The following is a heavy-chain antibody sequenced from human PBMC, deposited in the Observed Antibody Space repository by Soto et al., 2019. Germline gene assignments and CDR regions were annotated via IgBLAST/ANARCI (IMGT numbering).Heavy chain of an antibody. V-gene: IGHV5-10-1*01. CDR2: IDPSDSYI. CDR3: ARHGAAIWMGY. Sequence: GESLKISCKTSGYHFSSHWISWVRQVPGRGLQWMGNIDPSDSYINYNPAFRGHVTFSVDKSSSTAYPHWSSLGTSDTAIYYCARHGAAIWMGYWGQGTLVTVS. CDR1: GYHFSSHW. J-gene: IGHJ4*02. D-gene: IGHD3-3*01.